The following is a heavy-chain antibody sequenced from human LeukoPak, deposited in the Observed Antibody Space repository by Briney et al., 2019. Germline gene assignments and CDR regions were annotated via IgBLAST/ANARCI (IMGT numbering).Heavy chain of an antibody. CDR3: ARALSSWYRIDY. V-gene: IGHV1-46*01. J-gene: IGHJ4*02. D-gene: IGHD6-13*01. CDR2: INPSGGST. CDR1: GYTFTNYY. Sequence: ASVKVSCKASGYTFTNYYMHWVRQAPGQGLEWMGIINPSGGSTSYAQKFQGRVTMTRDTSTSTVYMELSSLRSEDTAVYYCARALSSWYRIDYWGQGTLVTVSS.